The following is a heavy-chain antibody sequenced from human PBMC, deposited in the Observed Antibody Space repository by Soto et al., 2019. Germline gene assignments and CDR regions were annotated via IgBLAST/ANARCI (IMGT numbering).Heavy chain of an antibody. J-gene: IGHJ6*02. CDR1: GYTFTGYY. CDR2: INPNSGGT. V-gene: IGHV1-2*02. CDR3: AREVYDFWSGYYEDYYYYGMDV. D-gene: IGHD3-3*01. Sequence: ASVKVSCKASGYTFTGYYMHWVRQAPGQGLEWMGWINPNSGGTNYAQKFQGRVTMTRDTSISTAYMELSRLRSDDTAVYHCAREVYDFWSGYYEDYYYYGMDVWGQGTTVTVSS.